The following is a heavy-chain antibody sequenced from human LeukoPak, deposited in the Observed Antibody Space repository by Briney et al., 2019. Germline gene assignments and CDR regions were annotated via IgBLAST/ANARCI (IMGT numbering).Heavy chain of an antibody. D-gene: IGHD4-23*01. Sequence: PGGSLRLSCAASGFTVSSNYMSWVRQAPGKGLEWVGRIKSKTDGGTTDYAAPVKGRFTISRDDSKNTLYLQMNSLKTEDTAVYYCTTDFSFSDRTVGYAFDIWGQGTMVTVSS. CDR2: IKSKTDGGTT. CDR1: GFTVSSNY. V-gene: IGHV3-15*01. CDR3: TTDFSFSDRTVGYAFDI. J-gene: IGHJ3*02.